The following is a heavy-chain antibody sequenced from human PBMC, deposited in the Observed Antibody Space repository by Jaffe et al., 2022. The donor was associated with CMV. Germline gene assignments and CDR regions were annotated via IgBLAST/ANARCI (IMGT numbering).Heavy chain of an antibody. CDR3: AKAGYCRGDRCSYFDS. CDR2: ISYDGENK. D-gene: IGHD2-15*01. J-gene: IGHJ4*02. Sequence: QVQLVESGGGVVQSGRSLRLSCAASGFTFNSYGMHWVRQAPGKGLEWVAAISYDGENKIYADSVKGRFTISRDSSKNTLDLQMNSLRSDDTAVYYCAKAGYCRGDRCSYFDSWGQGTLVTVSS. V-gene: IGHV3-30*18. CDR1: GFTFNSYG.